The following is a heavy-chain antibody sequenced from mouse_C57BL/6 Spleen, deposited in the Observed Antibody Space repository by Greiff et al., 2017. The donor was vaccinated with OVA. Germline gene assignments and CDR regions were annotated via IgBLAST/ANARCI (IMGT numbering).Heavy chain of an antibody. Sequence: QVQLQQPGAELVRPGSSVKLSCKASGYTFTSYWMHWVKQRPIQGLEWIGNIDPSDSETHYNQKFKDKATLTVDKSSSTAYMQLGSLTSEDSAVYYCVLYYGSSYFDYWGQGTTLTVSS. CDR1: GYTFTSYW. V-gene: IGHV1-52*01. J-gene: IGHJ2*01. D-gene: IGHD1-1*01. CDR3: VLYYGSSYFDY. CDR2: IDPSDSET.